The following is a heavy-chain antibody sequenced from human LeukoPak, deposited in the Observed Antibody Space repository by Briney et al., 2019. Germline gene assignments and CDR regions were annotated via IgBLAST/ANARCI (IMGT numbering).Heavy chain of an antibody. Sequence: GGTLRLSCAASGFTFSRYSMNWVRQAPGNGLEWVASISSTSTFIYSADSVKGRFTISRDTAKNPLFLQMNSLRAEDTAIYYCARDYFDSSDYPRTYYYYYMDVWGKGTTVTVSS. V-gene: IGHV3-21*01. D-gene: IGHD3-22*01. CDR1: GFTFSRYS. CDR2: ISSTSTFI. J-gene: IGHJ6*03. CDR3: ARDYFDSSDYPRTYYYYYMDV.